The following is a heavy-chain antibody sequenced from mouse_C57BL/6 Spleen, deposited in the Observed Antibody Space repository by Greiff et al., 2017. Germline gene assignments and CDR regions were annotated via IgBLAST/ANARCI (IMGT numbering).Heavy chain of an antibody. CDR1: GYTFTSYG. J-gene: IGHJ4*01. CDR3: ARPAPQSYDYDGENAMDY. Sequence: QVQLQQSGAELARPGASVKLSCKASGYTFTSYGISWVKQRTGQGLEWIGEIYPRSGNTYYNEKFKGKATLTADKSSSTAYLELRSLTSEDSAVYFCARPAPQSYDYDGENAMDYWGQGTSVTVSA. CDR2: IYPRSGNT. D-gene: IGHD2-4*01. V-gene: IGHV1-81*01.